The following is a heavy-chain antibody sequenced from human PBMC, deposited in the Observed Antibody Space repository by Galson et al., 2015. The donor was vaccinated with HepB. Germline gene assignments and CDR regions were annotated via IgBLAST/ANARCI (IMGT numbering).Heavy chain of an antibody. CDR1: GGSISGHY. J-gene: IGHJ4*02. Sequence: ETLSLTCTVSGGSISGHYWSLIRQPPGKGLEWLGYISNTGTSSYNPSLKSRITMSVDTSKNQFSLRLSSVTAADTAVYYCSGAWGTSTVTLVFDSWGQGTLVTVSS. V-gene: IGHV4-59*11. D-gene: IGHD5-18*01. CDR3: SGAWGTSTVTLVFDS. CDR2: ISNTGTS.